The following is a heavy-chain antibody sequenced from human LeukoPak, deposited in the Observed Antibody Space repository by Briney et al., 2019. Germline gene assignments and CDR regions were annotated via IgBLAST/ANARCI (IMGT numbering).Heavy chain of an antibody. CDR2: ISTDGSRI. Sequence: GGSLRLSCAASGFTFSNYAMYWVRQAPGKGLEYVSVISTDGSRIYYADSVKGRFTISRDNSKNTLYLQMGSLRAEDMAVYYCTRGVAISTSGWYDTFHYWGQGALVTVSS. CDR3: TRGVAISTSGWYDTFHY. CDR1: GFTFSNYA. D-gene: IGHD6-19*01. J-gene: IGHJ4*02. V-gene: IGHV3-64*02.